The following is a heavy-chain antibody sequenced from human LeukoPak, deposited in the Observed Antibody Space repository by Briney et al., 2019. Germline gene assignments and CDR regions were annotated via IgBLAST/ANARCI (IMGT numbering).Heavy chain of an antibody. J-gene: IGHJ6*03. Sequence: GGSLRLSCAASGFTFSSYGMHWVRQAPGKGLEWVSAISGSGGSTYYADSVKGRFTISRDNSKNTLYLQMNSLRAEDTAVYYCAKNPPYLSIAARHYYYYYMDVWGKGTTVTVSS. D-gene: IGHD6-6*01. CDR3: AKNPPYLSIAARHYYYYYMDV. CDR2: ISGSGGST. V-gene: IGHV3-23*01. CDR1: GFTFSSYG.